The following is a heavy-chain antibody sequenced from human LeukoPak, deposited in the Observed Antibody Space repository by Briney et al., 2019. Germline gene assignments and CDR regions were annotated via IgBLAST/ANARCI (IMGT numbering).Heavy chain of an antibody. CDR1: GGSISSYY. V-gene: IGHV4-59*01. J-gene: IGHJ4*02. CDR2: IYYSGST. Sequence: SETLSLTCNVSGGSISSYYWSWIRQPPGKGLEWIGYIYYSGSTNYNPSLKSRVTISVDTSKNQFSLKLSSVTAADTAVYYCARLNYDHRNLVRGVIMPHFDYWGQGTLVTVSS. CDR3: ARLNYDHRNLVRGVIMPHFDY. D-gene: IGHD3-10*01.